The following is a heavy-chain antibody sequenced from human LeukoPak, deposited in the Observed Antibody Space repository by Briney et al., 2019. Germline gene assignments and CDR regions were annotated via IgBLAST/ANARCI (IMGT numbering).Heavy chain of an antibody. V-gene: IGHV3-30*02. J-gene: IGHJ3*02. Sequence: GGSLRLSCAASGFTFSSYGMHWVRQAPGKGLEWVAFIRYDGSNKYYVDSVKGRFTISRDNSKNTLYLQKNSLRAEDTAVYYCAKEEGYGDYPDAFDIWGQGTMVTVSS. D-gene: IGHD4-17*01. CDR2: IRYDGSNK. CDR3: AKEEGYGDYPDAFDI. CDR1: GFTFSSYG.